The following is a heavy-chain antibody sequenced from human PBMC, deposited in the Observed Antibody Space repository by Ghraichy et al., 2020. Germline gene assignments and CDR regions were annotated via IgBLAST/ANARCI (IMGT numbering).Heavy chain of an antibody. J-gene: IGHJ4*02. CDR2: IYYNGRT. V-gene: IGHV4-61*08. CDR3: VSDRGGDGYNSLYFNY. Sequence: SETLSLTCTVSGDSVSSDGYYWNWIRQAPGKGLEWIGYIYYNGRTNYTPSLKSRVTISVDTSKNQFSLKLISVTAADTAVYYCVSDRGGDGYNSLYFNYLGQGILVTVSS. D-gene: IGHD5-24*01. CDR1: GDSVSSDGYY.